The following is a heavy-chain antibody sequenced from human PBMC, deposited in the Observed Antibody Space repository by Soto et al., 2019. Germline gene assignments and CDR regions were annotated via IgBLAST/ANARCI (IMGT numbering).Heavy chain of an antibody. Sequence: EMQLLESGGGLVQPGGSLRLSCAASGFTFSNYAMNWVRQAPGKGLEWVSTVGGRGGTTYYADSVKGRFTISRDNSENTQHLQKNSRRAEDTAMYYCTRRGEGSWADSYYYGMDVWGQGTTVTVSS. V-gene: IGHV3-23*01. J-gene: IGHJ6*02. D-gene: IGHD1-26*01. CDR2: VGGRGGTT. CDR1: GFTFSNYA. CDR3: TRRGEGSWADSYYYGMDV.